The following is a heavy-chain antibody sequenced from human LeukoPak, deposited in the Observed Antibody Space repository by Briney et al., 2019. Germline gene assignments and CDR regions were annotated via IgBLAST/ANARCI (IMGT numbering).Heavy chain of an antibody. Sequence: ASVKVSCKVSGYTLTELSMHWVRQAPGKGLEWMGGFDPEDGETIYAQKFQGRVTMTEDTSTDTAYTELSSLRSEDTAVYYCATGLVGATDDAFDIWGQGTMVTVSS. J-gene: IGHJ3*02. CDR3: ATGLVGATDDAFDI. CDR2: FDPEDGET. CDR1: GYTLTELS. D-gene: IGHD1-26*01. V-gene: IGHV1-24*01.